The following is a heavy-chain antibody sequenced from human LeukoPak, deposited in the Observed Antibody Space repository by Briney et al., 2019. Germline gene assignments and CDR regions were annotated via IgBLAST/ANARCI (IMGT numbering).Heavy chain of an antibody. J-gene: IGHJ3*02. D-gene: IGHD1-26*01. V-gene: IGHV3-7*03. CDR2: INRDGSER. CDR3: ARDHSRVAFDI. Sequence: GGSLRLSCAASGFTFSNYWMTWVRQAPGKGLEWVANINRDGSERYHVDSVKGRFTISRDDAKSSLYLQMNSQRAEDTAVYYCARDHSRVAFDIWGHGTMVTVSS. CDR1: GFTFSNYW.